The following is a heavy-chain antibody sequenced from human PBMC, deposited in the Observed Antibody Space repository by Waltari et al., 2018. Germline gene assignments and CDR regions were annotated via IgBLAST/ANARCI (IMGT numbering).Heavy chain of an antibody. CDR3: ARGRYYDTHDAFDI. CDR1: GYSISSGYY. D-gene: IGHD3-22*01. J-gene: IGHJ3*02. V-gene: IGHV4-38-2*01. Sequence: QVQLQESGPGLVKPSETLSLTCAVSGYSISSGYYWGWIRQPPGKGLEWIGSIYHSGSTYDNPSLKSRVTISVDTSKNQFSLKLSSVTAADTAVYYCARGRYYDTHDAFDIWGQGTMVTVSS. CDR2: IYHSGST.